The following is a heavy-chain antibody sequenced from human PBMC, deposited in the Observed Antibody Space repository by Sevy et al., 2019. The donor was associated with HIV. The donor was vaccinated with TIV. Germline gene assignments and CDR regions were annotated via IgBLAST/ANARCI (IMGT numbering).Heavy chain of an antibody. J-gene: IGHJ4*02. Sequence: GGSLRLSCAASGFNFSGSTMYWVRQASGKGLEWVGRIRRKVNIYATAYAASVKGRFTISRDDSKNTAYLQMNGLKTEDTAMYYCSSQRSIAVAGDYFDYWGQGILVTVSS. CDR3: SSQRSIAVAGDYFDY. D-gene: IGHD6-19*01. CDR1: GFNFSGST. CDR2: IRRKVNIYAT. V-gene: IGHV3-73*01.